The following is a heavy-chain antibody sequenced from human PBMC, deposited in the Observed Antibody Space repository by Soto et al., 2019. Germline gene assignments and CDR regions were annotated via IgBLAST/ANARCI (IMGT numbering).Heavy chain of an antibody. CDR1: GGTVSSYA. CDR3: ARDPDSSGWYDNFDY. Sequence: QMQLVQSGAEVKKHGSSVKVSCKASGGTVSSYAISWVRQAPGQGLEWMGGIIPIFGTANYAQKFQGRVTITADESTSTAYMELSSLRSEDTAVYYCARDPDSSGWYDNFDYWGQGTLVTVSS. V-gene: IGHV1-69*01. D-gene: IGHD6-19*01. J-gene: IGHJ4*02. CDR2: IIPIFGTA.